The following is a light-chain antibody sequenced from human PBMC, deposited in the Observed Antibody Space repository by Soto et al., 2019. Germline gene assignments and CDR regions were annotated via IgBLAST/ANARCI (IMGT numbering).Light chain of an antibody. J-gene: IGLJ3*02. Sequence: QLVLTQPPSASATPGQRVTMSCSGSNIGSRSIYWYQHLPGTAPKLLIYSTDLRPSGVPDRFSGSKSGTSASLAISGLQSEDEANYYCATWDDSLNGWVFGGGTKVTVL. CDR2: STD. CDR3: ATWDDSLNGWV. CDR1: SNIGSRS. V-gene: IGLV1-44*01.